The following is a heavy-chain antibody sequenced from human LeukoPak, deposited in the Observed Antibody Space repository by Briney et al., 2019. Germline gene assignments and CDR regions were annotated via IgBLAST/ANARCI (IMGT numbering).Heavy chain of an antibody. V-gene: IGHV3-9*03. CDR2: ISWNSGSI. CDR1: GFTFDDYA. Sequence: GRSLRLSCAASGFTFDDYAMHWVRQAPGKGLEWVSGISWNSGSIGYADSVKGRFTISRDNAKNSLYLQMNSLRAEDMALYYCATDLSPHYYDSSGYYPGAFDIWGQGTMVTVSS. D-gene: IGHD3-22*01. J-gene: IGHJ3*02. CDR3: ATDLSPHYYDSSGYYPGAFDI.